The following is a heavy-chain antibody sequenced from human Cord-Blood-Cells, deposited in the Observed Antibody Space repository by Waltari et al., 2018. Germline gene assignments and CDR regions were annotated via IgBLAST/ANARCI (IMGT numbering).Heavy chain of an antibody. Sequence: QLQLQESGSGLVKPSQTLSLTCAVSGGSISSGGYSWSWIRPPPGKGLEWIGYIYHSGSTYYNPSLKSRVTISVDRSKNQFSLKLSSVTAADTAVYYCARFYCSGGSCYSDYNWFDPWGQGTLVTVSS. CDR2: IYHSGST. J-gene: IGHJ5*02. V-gene: IGHV4-30-2*01. CDR1: GGSISSGGYS. CDR3: ARFYCSGGSCYSDYNWFDP. D-gene: IGHD2-15*01.